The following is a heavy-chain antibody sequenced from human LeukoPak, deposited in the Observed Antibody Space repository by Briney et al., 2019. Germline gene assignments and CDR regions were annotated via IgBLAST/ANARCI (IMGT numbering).Heavy chain of an antibody. Sequence: GGSLRLSCAPSGFTFSSYAMHWVRQAPDKGLEWVAVISYDGSNKYYADSVKGRFTISRDNSKNTLYLQMNSLRAEDTAVYYCARDSPSIVLMVYALDYWGQGTLVTVSS. CDR3: ARDSPSIVLMVYALDY. CDR1: GFTFSSYA. CDR2: ISYDGSNK. V-gene: IGHV3-30-3*01. D-gene: IGHD2-8*01. J-gene: IGHJ4*02.